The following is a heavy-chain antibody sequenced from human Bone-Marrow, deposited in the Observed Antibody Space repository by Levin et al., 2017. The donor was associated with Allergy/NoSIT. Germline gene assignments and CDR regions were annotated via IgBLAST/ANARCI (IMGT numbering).Heavy chain of an antibody. D-gene: IGHD2-2*01. J-gene: IGHJ4*02. CDR2: INPSSGGT. CDR3: AREAGGSSTYYFDY. CDR1: GYTFTGYY. V-gene: IGHV1-2*06. Sequence: PVASVKVSCKASGYTFTGYYMHWVRQAPGQGLEWMGRINPSSGGTNYAQNFQGRVTMTRDTSISTAYMELSSLRSDDTAVYYCAREAGGSSTYYFDYWGQGTLVTVSS.